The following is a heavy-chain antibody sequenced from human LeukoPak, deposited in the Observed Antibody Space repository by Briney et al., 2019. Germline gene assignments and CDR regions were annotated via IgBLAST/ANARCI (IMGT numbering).Heavy chain of an antibody. V-gene: IGHV4-38-2*01. J-gene: IGHJ4*02. CDR2: IYHSGSN. CDR1: GYSISSGYY. Sequence: SETLSLTRAVSGYSISSGYYWGWIRPPPGKGLEWIGRIYHSGSNYYNPSLKSRVTISVDTSKNQFSLRLNSVTAADTAVYYCARAAVYSSPFDYWGERTLVTVSS. D-gene: IGHD6-19*01. CDR3: ARAAVYSSPFDY.